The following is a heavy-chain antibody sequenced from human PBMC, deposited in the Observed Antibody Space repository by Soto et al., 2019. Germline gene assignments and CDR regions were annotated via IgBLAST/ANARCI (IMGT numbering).Heavy chain of an antibody. J-gene: IGHJ5*02. CDR1: GYSFTSYW. Sequence: PGESLKISCKGSGYSFTSYWIGWVRQMPGKGLEWMGIIYPGDSDTRYSPSFQGQVTISADKSISTAYLQWSSLKASDTAMYYCAAGRDYYDSSGWRFDPWGQGTLVTVSS. D-gene: IGHD3-22*01. CDR2: IYPGDSDT. CDR3: AAGRDYYDSSGWRFDP. V-gene: IGHV5-51*01.